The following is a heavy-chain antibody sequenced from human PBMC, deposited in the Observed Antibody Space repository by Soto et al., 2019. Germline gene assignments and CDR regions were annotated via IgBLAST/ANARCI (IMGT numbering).Heavy chain of an antibody. J-gene: IGHJ4*02. Sequence: QITLNESGPTPVKPTQTLTPTCTLSGFSLSTRGVGVGWIRQPPGKALEWLALLYWDDAERYSPSLMSRLTITKDTSKNQVFLTMTNVDPVDTATYYCAHRPRGFTYFFDYWGQGTLVTVSS. CDR3: AHRPRGFTYFFDY. V-gene: IGHV2-5*02. CDR1: GFSLSTRGVG. CDR2: LYWDDAE.